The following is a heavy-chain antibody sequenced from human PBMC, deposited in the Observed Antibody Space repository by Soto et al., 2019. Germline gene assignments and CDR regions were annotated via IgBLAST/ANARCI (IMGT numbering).Heavy chain of an antibody. J-gene: IGHJ5*02. CDR3: ALSGYDYPWFDP. V-gene: IGHV1-69*01. CDR2: IIPIFGTA. D-gene: IGHD5-12*01. Sequence: VRQAPGQGLEWMGGIIPIFGTANYAQKFQGRVTITADESTSTTYMELSSLRSEDTAVYYCALSGYDYPWFDPWGQGTLVTVSS.